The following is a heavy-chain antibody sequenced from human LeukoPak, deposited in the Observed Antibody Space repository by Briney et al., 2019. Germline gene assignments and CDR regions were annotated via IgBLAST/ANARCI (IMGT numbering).Heavy chain of an antibody. V-gene: IGHV1-2*04. CDR1: GYTFTGYY. D-gene: IGHD3-3*01. CDR3: AGVRVGFTIFGVAHPFDY. J-gene: IGHJ4*02. CDR2: INPNSGGT. Sequence: ASVKVSCKASGYTFTGYYMHWVRQAPGQGLEWMGWINPNSGGTNYAQKFQGWVTMTRDTSISTAYMELSRLRSDDTAVYYCAGVRVGFTIFGVAHPFDYWGQGTLVTVSS.